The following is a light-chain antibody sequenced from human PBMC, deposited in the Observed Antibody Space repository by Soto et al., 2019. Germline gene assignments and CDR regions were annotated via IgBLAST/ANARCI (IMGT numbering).Light chain of an antibody. CDR3: CSYAGTYTYV. Sequence: QSVLTQPPSVSGSPGQSVTISCTATNSDIALYNYVSWYQLHPGKVPELLIYDVNKRPSGVPGRFSASKSGNTASLTISGLQAEDEADYYCCSYAGTYTYVFGTGTKVTVL. CDR1: NSDIALYNY. V-gene: IGLV2-11*01. J-gene: IGLJ1*01. CDR2: DVN.